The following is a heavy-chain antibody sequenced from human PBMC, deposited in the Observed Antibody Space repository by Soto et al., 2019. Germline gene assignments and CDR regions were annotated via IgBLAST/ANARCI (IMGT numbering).Heavy chain of an antibody. CDR2: ISSSGSTI. CDR1: GFTFSSYE. CDR3: ARDLGDGYLWYFDY. V-gene: IGHV3-48*03. D-gene: IGHD5-12*01. J-gene: IGHJ4*02. Sequence: QPGGSLRLSCAASGFTFSSYEMNWVRQAPGKGLEWVSYISSSGSTIYYADSVKGRFTISRDNAKNSLYLQMNSLRAEDTAVYYCARDLGDGYLWYFDYWGQGTLVTVSS.